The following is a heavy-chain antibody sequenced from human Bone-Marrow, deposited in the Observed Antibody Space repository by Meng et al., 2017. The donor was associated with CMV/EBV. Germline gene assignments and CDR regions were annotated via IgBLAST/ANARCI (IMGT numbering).Heavy chain of an antibody. CDR2: IYYSGST. CDR1: GGSVSSGSYY. J-gene: IGHJ3*02. V-gene: IGHV4-61*01. Sequence: SETLFLTCTVSGGSVSSGSYYWSWIRQPPGKGLEWIGYIYYSGSTNYNPSRKSRVTISVDTSKNQFSLKLSSVTAADTAVYYCARDPFYYDLWSGRLGPGAFDIWGEGRMVTVSS. CDR3: ARDPFYYDLWSGRLGPGAFDI. D-gene: IGHD3-3*01.